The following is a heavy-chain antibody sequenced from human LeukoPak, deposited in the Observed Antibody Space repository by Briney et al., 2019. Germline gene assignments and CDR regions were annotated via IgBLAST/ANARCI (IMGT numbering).Heavy chain of an antibody. Sequence: SETLSLTCSVSGGSISSSSYSWGWIRQPPGKGLEWIGSIFYSGSTYYNPSLKSRGTISVDTSKNQFSLKLSSVTAADTAVYYCARHSSSAWYYYFDYWGQGSFVTVSS. V-gene: IGHV4-39*01. CDR1: GGSISSSSYS. CDR2: IFYSGST. CDR3: ARHSSSAWYYYFDY. D-gene: IGHD6-19*01. J-gene: IGHJ4*02.